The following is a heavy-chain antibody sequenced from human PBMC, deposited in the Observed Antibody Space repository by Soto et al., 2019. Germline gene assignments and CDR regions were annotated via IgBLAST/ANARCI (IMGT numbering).Heavy chain of an antibody. CDR1: GFTFSSYS. J-gene: IGHJ4*02. V-gene: IGHV3-48*01. Sequence: GGSLRLSCAASGFTFSSYSMNWVRQAPGKGLEWVSYISSSSSTIYYADSVKGRFTISRDNAKNSLYLQMNSLRAEDTAVYYCARGSLRYFDWLSVFDYWGQGTLVTVSS. D-gene: IGHD3-9*01. CDR2: ISSSSSTI. CDR3: ARGSLRYFDWLSVFDY.